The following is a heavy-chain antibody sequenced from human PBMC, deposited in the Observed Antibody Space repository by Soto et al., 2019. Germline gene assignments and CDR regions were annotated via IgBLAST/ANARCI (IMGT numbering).Heavy chain of an antibody. CDR1: GFTFSSYS. J-gene: IGHJ6*03. Sequence: EVQLVESGGGLVQPGGSLRLSCAASGFTFSSYSMNWVRQAPGKGLEWVSYISSSSSTIYYADSVKGRFTISRDNAKNSMVLQINSPRAEDTAGDYCARDSASKYYYYYMDVWGKGTPVTVSS. CDR2: ISSSSSTI. CDR3: ARDSASKYYYYYMDV. V-gene: IGHV3-48*01.